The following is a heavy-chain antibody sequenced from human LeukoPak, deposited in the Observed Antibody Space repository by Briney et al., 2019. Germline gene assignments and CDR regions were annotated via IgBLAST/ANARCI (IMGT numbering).Heavy chain of an antibody. CDR3: ASRVNDFWSGYCLDY. J-gene: IGHJ4*02. CDR2: INPNSGGT. V-gene: IGHV1-2*06. D-gene: IGHD3-3*01. CDR1: GYTFTGYY. Sequence: ASVKVSCKXSGYTFTGYYMHWVRQAPRQGLEWMGRINPNSGGTNYAQKFQGRVTITADKSTSTAYMELSSLRSEDTAVYYCASRVNDFWSGYCLDYWGQGTLVTVSS.